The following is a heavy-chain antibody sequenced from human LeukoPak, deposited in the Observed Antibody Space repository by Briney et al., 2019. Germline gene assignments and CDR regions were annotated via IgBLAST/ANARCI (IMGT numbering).Heavy chain of an antibody. V-gene: IGHV3-30-3*01. D-gene: IGHD6-13*01. Sequence: HPGRSLRLSCAASGFTFSSYAMHWVRQAPGKGLEWVAVISYDGSNKYYADSVKGRFTISRDNSKNTLYLQMNSLRAEDTAVYYCARDKGSSWYGIGDAFDIWGQGTMVTVSS. CDR3: ARDKGSSWYGIGDAFDI. J-gene: IGHJ3*02. CDR1: GFTFSSYA. CDR2: ISYDGSNK.